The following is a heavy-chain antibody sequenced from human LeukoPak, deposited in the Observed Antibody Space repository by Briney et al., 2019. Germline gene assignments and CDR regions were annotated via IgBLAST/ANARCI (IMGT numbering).Heavy chain of an antibody. CDR3: ARGDGGSWYYYYMDV. D-gene: IGHD6-13*01. Sequence: HGASVKVSCKASGYTFTGHYMHWVRQAPGQGLEWMGGIIPIFGTANYAQKFQGRVTITADKSTSTAYMELSSLRSEDTAVYYCARGDGGSWYYYYMDVWGKGTTVTVSS. V-gene: IGHV1-69*06. J-gene: IGHJ6*03. CDR2: IIPIFGTA. CDR1: GYTFTGHY.